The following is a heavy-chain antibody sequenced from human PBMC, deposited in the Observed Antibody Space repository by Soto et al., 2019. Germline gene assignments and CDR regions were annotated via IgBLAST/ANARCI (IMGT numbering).Heavy chain of an antibody. V-gene: IGHV4-31*03. D-gene: IGHD5-18*01. CDR3: AREGYNYTGMDV. J-gene: IGHJ6*02. CDR1: GVSINSGDYY. CDR2: IYYSGST. Sequence: QVQLQESGPGLVKPSQTLSLTCTVSGVSINSGDYYWSWIRQHPGQGLEWIGYIYYSGSTSYHPSLKSRVTISVDTSKNQFSLNLNSVTAADTAVYYCAREGYNYTGMDVWGQGTTVTVSS.